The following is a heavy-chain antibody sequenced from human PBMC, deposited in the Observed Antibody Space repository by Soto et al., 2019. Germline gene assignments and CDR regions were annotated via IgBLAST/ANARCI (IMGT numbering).Heavy chain of an antibody. CDR1: GYTFTSYG. J-gene: IGHJ6*02. Sequence: ASVKVSCKASGYTFTSYGISWVRQAPGQGLEWMGWISAYNGNTNYAQKLQGRVTMTTDTSTSTAYMELRSLRSDDTAVYYCARSMWIRLWLTGGMDVWGQGTTVTVSS. V-gene: IGHV1-18*01. D-gene: IGHD5-18*01. CDR2: ISAYNGNT. CDR3: ARSMWIRLWLTGGMDV.